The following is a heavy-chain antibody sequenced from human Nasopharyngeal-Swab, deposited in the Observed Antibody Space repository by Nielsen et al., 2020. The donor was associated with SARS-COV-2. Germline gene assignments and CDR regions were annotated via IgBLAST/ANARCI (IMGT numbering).Heavy chain of an antibody. Sequence: SLKISCAASGFTFENYAMHWVRQPPGKGPEWLSGITWNSGNKGYAESVQGRFTISRDNAKNSLYLQMNSLRAEDTALYYCAKARRTDTYGFECFDYWGQGTLVTVSS. CDR1: GFTFENYA. D-gene: IGHD5-18*01. V-gene: IGHV3-9*01. CDR3: AKARRTDTYGFECFDY. J-gene: IGHJ4*02. CDR2: ITWNSGNK.